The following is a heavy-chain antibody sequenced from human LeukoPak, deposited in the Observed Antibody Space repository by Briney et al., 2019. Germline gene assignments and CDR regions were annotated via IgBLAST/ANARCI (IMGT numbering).Heavy chain of an antibody. J-gene: IGHJ5*02. CDR2: ISSSGSPI. V-gene: IGHV3-48*03. Sequence: GGSLRLSCAASGFTFSSYEMNWVRQAPGKGLEWVSYISSSGSPIYYADSVKGRFTISRDNAKNSLYLQMNNLRAEDTAMYYCARGAGPLFDPWGQGTLVTVSS. CDR3: ARGAGPLFDP. CDR1: GFTFSSYE.